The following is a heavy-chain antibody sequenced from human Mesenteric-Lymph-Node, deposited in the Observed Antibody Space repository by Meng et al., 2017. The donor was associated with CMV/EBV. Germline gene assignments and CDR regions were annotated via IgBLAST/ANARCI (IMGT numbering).Heavy chain of an antibody. CDR3: ARESLYSSGWFDY. Sequence: GESLKISCGASGFTFSSYSMNWVRQAPGKGLEWVSSISSDSSYIYYADSVRGRFTISRDNGKNSMYLQMNSLGAEDTAVYFCARESLYSSGWFDYWGQGTLVTVSS. J-gene: IGHJ5*01. D-gene: IGHD6-19*01. CDR2: ISSDSSYI. CDR1: GFTFSSYS. V-gene: IGHV3-21*01.